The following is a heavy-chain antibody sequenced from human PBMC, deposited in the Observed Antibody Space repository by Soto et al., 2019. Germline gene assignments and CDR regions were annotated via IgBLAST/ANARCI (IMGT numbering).Heavy chain of an antibody. J-gene: IGHJ4*02. CDR1: GFTFSTFS. CDR2: ISGCGDNI. D-gene: IGHD3-16*01. CDR3: ARDLHWAFDY. V-gene: IGHV3-48*02. Sequence: EVQLVESGGGLVQPGGSLRLSCAASGFTFSTFSVNWVRQGPGKGLEWVSYISGCGDNIWYADSVKGRFAISRDNAKNSLYLQMNSLRDEDTAVYYCARDLHWAFDYWGQGTLVTVSS.